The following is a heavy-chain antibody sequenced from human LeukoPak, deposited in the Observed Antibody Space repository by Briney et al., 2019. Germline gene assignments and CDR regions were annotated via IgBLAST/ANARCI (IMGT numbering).Heavy chain of an antibody. D-gene: IGHD6-19*01. CDR3: PTQGGVGSGWYGRFQFDY. CDR1: GYTLTELS. Sequence: ASVKVSCTVSGYTLTELSMHWVRQAPGKGLEWMGGFYPEDGETIYAQTFQGRFTITEDTSTDTAYMELSSLRPKDPAVYYLPTQGGVGSGWYGRFQFDYWGQGTLVTVSS. V-gene: IGHV1-24*01. CDR2: FYPEDGET. J-gene: IGHJ4*02.